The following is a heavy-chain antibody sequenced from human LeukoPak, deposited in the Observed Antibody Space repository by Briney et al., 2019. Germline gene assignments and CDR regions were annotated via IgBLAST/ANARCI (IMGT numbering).Heavy chain of an antibody. CDR2: ISAYNGNT. CDR1: GYTFTSYG. J-gene: IGHJ5*02. D-gene: IGHD2-2*02. CDR3: ARGPYCSSTSCYIGARNWFDP. V-gene: IGHV1-18*01. Sequence: ASVKVSCKASGYTFTSYGISWVRQAPGQGLEWMGWISAYNGNTNYAQKLQGRVTMTTDTSTSTAYMELRRLRSDDTAVYYCARGPYCSSTSCYIGARNWFDPWGQGTLVTVSS.